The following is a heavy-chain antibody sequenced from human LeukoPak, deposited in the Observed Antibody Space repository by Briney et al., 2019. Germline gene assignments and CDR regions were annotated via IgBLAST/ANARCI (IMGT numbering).Heavy chain of an antibody. CDR3: AVTFIAAAGDDAFDI. Sequence: SETLSLTCAVYGGSFSGYYWSWIRQPPGKGLEWIGEINHSGSTNYNPSLKSRVTISVDTSKNQFSLKLSSVTAAGTAVYYCAVTFIAAAGDDAFDIWGQGTMVTVSS. CDR2: INHSGST. J-gene: IGHJ3*02. V-gene: IGHV4-34*01. CDR1: GGSFSGYY. D-gene: IGHD6-13*01.